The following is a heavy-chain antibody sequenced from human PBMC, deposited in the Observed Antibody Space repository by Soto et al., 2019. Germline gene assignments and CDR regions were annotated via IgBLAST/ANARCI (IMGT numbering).Heavy chain of an antibody. V-gene: IGHV1-46*01. CDR1: GYTFTSYY. CDR3: AAFDPGPMGFDP. Sequence: ASVKVSCKASGYTFTSYYMHWVRQAPGQGLEWMGIINPSGGSTSYAQKFQGRVTMTRDMSTSTAYMELSSLRSEDTAFYYCAAFDPGPMGFDPWGQGTLVTVSS. CDR2: INPSGGST. D-gene: IGHD3-3*02. J-gene: IGHJ5*02.